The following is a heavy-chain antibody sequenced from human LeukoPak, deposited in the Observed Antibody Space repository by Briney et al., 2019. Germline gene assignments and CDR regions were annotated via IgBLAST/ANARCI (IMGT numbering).Heavy chain of an antibody. V-gene: IGHV3-33*01. Sequence: PGGSLRLSCAASGFTFSSYGMRGVRQAPGKGLGWVAVISYDGSNKYYAASVKGRFTISRDNSKNTLYLQMNSLRAEDTAVYYCARIVGAGGVLGYWGQGTLVTVSS. D-gene: IGHD1-26*01. J-gene: IGHJ4*02. CDR2: ISYDGSNK. CDR1: GFTFSSYG. CDR3: ARIVGAGGVLGY.